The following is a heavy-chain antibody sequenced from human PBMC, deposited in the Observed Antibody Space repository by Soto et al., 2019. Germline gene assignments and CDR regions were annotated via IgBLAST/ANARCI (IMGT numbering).Heavy chain of an antibody. J-gene: IGHJ3*02. CDR1: GGSISSGGYY. CDR2: IYYSGST. D-gene: IGHD6-19*01. Sequence: SETLSLTCTVSGGSISSGGYYWSWIRQHPGKGLEWIGYIYYSGSTYYNPSLKSRVTISVDTSKNQFSLKLSSVTAADTAVYYCARDRNGARWQWLVQGAFDIWGQGTMVTVSS. V-gene: IGHV4-31*03. CDR3: ARDRNGARWQWLVQGAFDI.